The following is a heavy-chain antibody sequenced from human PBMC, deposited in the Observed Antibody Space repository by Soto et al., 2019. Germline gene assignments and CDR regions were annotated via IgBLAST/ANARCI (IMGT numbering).Heavy chain of an antibody. J-gene: IGHJ4*02. CDR2: ISGSGAGS. Sequence: PGGSLRLSCSASGFTFSSYAMNWVRQAPGKGLECVSAISGSGAGSYYADSVKGRFTISRDNSKNTLYLQMNSLRAEDTAVYYCAKDRTVAARNFDYWGQVTQVTVSS. V-gene: IGHV3-23*01. CDR3: AKDRTVAARNFDY. CDR1: GFTFSSYA. D-gene: IGHD6-6*01.